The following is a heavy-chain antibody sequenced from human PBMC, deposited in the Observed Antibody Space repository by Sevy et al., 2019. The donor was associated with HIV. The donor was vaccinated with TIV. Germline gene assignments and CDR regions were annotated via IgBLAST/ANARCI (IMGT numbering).Heavy chain of an antibody. D-gene: IGHD2-15*01. CDR2: INPNSGGT. CDR1: GYTFTGYY. V-gene: IGHV1-2*06. J-gene: IGHJ5*02. Sequence: ASVKVSCKASGYTFTGYYMHWVRQAPGQGLEWMGRINPNSGGTNYAQKFQGRVTMTRDTSISTAYMELSRLRSDDTAVYYCARGGGRYCSGGSCYQNWFDPWGQGTLVTVSS. CDR3: ARGGGRYCSGGSCYQNWFDP.